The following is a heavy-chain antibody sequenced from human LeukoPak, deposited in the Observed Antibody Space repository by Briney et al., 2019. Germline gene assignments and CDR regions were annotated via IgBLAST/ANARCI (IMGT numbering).Heavy chain of an antibody. V-gene: IGHV3-48*04. CDR1: GFTFSSYG. D-gene: IGHD6-19*01. CDR2: IGSTGSTI. J-gene: IGHJ6*03. Sequence: PGGSLRLSCAASGFTFSSYGMNWVRQAPGKGLEWVSHIGSTGSTIYYADSLKGRFTISRDNAKNSLYLQMNSLRAEDTAVYYCVTRGWADYYYYMDVWGKGTTVTVSS. CDR3: VTRGWADYYYYMDV.